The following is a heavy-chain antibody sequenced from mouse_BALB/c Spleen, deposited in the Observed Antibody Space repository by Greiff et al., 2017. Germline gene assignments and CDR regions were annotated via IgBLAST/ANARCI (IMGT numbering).Heavy chain of an antibody. Sequence: EVQRVESGGGLVQPGGSRKLSCAASGFTFSSFGMHWVRQAPEKGLEWVAYISSGSSTIYYADTVKGRFTISRDNPKNTLFLQMTSLRSEDTAMYYCASGNYFDYWGQGTTLTVSS. V-gene: IGHV5-17*02. CDR3: ASGNYFDY. J-gene: IGHJ2*01. CDR2: ISSGSSTI. CDR1: GFTFSSFG. D-gene: IGHD1-1*02.